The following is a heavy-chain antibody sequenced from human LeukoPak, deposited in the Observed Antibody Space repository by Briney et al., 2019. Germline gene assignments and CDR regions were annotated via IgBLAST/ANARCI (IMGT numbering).Heavy chain of an antibody. V-gene: IGHV4-39*01. J-gene: IGHJ4*02. D-gene: IGHD3-10*01. CDR3: ARHEFDSGSLPYFDY. Sequence: ETLSLTCTVSGDSISSSSYYWGWIRQPPGKGLEWIWIIYYSGSTDYNPSLKGRVTMSVDTSKNQCSLKLSSVTAADTAVYYCARHEFDSGSLPYFDYWGQGILVTVSS. CDR2: IYYSGST. CDR1: GDSISSSSYY.